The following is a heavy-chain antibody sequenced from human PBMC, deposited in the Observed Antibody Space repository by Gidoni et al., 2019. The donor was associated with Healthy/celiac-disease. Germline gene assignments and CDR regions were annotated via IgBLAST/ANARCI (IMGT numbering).Heavy chain of an antibody. J-gene: IGHJ5*02. CDR3: ARGVLLWFGEPRPFDP. D-gene: IGHD3-10*01. CDR1: GGSFSGYY. Sequence: QVQLQQWGAGLLKPSETLSLTCAVYGGSFSGYYWSWIRQPPGKGLEWIGEINHSGSTNYNPSLKSRVTISVDTSKNQFSLKLSSVTAADTAVYYCARGVLLWFGEPRPFDPWGQGTLVTVS. CDR2: INHSGST. V-gene: IGHV4-34*01.